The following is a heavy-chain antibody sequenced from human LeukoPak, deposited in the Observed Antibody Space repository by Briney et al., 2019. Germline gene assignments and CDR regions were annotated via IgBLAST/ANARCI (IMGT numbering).Heavy chain of an antibody. V-gene: IGHV3-64D*06. Sequence: PGGSLRLSCSASGFTFSSYAIHRVRKAPGKGLEYFSAIRSNGGSTYYADSVKGRFTISRDNSKNTLYLQMSSLRAEDTAVYHCVKGGGYCSSTSCLPPYYFDYWGQGTLVTVSS. CDR1: GFTFSSYA. CDR3: VKGGGYCSSTSCLPPYYFDY. CDR2: IRSNGGST. D-gene: IGHD2-2*01. J-gene: IGHJ4*02.